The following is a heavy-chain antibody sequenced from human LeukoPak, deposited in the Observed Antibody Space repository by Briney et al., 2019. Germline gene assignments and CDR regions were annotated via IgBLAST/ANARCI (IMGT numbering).Heavy chain of an antibody. CDR2: INHSGST. Sequence: SETLSLTCAVYGGSFSGYYWSWIRQPPGKGLEWLGEINHSGSTNYNPSLKSRVTISVDTSKNQFSLKLSSVTAADTAVYYCARDPDSSPGSGVDYWGQGTLVTVSS. CDR3: ARDPDSSPGSGVDY. CDR1: GGSFSGYY. V-gene: IGHV4-34*01. D-gene: IGHD6-13*01. J-gene: IGHJ4*02.